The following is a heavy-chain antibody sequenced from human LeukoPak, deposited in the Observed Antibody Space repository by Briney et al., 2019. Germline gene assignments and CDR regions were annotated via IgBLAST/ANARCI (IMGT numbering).Heavy chain of an antibody. V-gene: IGHV3-21*01. CDR2: ISSSSSYI. J-gene: IGHJ4*02. CDR3: AREDLGSNFDY. Sequence: GGSLRLSCAASGFIFSDYSMTWVRQAPGKGLEWVSSISSSSSYIYYADSVKGRFTISRDNAKNSLYLQMNSLRAEDTAVYYCAREDLGSNFDYWGQGTLVTVSS. D-gene: IGHD2-15*01. CDR1: GFIFSDYS.